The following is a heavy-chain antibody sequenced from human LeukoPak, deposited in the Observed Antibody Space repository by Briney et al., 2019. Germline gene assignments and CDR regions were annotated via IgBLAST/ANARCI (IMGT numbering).Heavy chain of an antibody. D-gene: IGHD7-27*01. V-gene: IGHV3-48*03. Sequence: GGSLRLSCAASGFTFSSYEMNWVRQAPGKGLEGVSYISSSGSTIYYADSVKGRFTISRDNAKNSLYLQMNSLRAEDTAVYYCARNWGFAVDAFDIWGQGTMVTVSS. CDR2: ISSSGSTI. CDR1: GFTFSSYE. CDR3: ARNWGFAVDAFDI. J-gene: IGHJ3*02.